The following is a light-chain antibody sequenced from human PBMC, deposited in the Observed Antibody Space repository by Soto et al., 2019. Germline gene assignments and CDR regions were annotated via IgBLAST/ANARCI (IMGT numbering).Light chain of an antibody. Sequence: DIQMTQSPSSLSASVGDRVTITCRASQTISSNLNWYQQKPGKAPKLLIYAASRLQSGVPTRFSGSGAGTDFSLTISSLQPEDFATYYCQQSYSPPPITFGQGTRLEIK. CDR3: QQSYSPPPIT. CDR2: AAS. J-gene: IGKJ5*01. CDR1: QTISSN. V-gene: IGKV1-39*01.